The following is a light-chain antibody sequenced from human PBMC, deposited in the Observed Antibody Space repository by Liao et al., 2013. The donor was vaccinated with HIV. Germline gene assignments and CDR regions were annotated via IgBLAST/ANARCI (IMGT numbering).Light chain of an antibody. Sequence: SYVLTQPPSLSVAPGKTARITCGGSDIGSKSVHWYQQKPGQAPVLVIYYDSDRPSGIPERFSGSNSGHTATLTISRAEAGDEADYYCQVWDSSSALFGGGTKLTVL. V-gene: IGLV3-21*01. J-gene: IGLJ2*01. CDR2: YDS. CDR3: QVWDSSSAL. CDR1: DIGSKS.